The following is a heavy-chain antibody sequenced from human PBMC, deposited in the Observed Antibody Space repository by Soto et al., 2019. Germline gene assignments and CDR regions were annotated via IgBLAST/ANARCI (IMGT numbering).Heavy chain of an antibody. Sequence: SVKVSCKASGGTFSSDAISWVRQDPGQGLEWMGGIIPIFGTANYAQKFQGRVTITADKSTSTAYMELSSLRSEDTAVYYCAFVVVVASYGMDVWGQGTTVTVSS. CDR3: AFVVVVASYGMDV. CDR1: GGTFSSDA. CDR2: IIPIFGTA. V-gene: IGHV1-69*06. J-gene: IGHJ6*02. D-gene: IGHD2-15*01.